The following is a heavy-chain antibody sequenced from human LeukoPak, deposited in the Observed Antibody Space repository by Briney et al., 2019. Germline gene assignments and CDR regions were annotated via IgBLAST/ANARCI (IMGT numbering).Heavy chain of an antibody. Sequence: ASVKVSCKASGYTFTSYGISWVRQAPGQGLEWMGWISAYNGNTNYAQKFQGRVTMTRDMSTSTVYMELSSLRSEDTAVYYCAREVAADGTIDYWGQGTLVTVSS. CDR3: AREVAADGTIDY. J-gene: IGHJ4*02. CDR2: ISAYNGNT. V-gene: IGHV1-18*01. CDR1: GYTFTSYG. D-gene: IGHD6-13*01.